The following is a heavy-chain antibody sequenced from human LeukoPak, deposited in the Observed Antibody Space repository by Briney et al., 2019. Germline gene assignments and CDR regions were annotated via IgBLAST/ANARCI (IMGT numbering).Heavy chain of an antibody. CDR3: ARATAGTTLFEGIDY. J-gene: IGHJ4*02. D-gene: IGHD1-1*01. Sequence: SEALSLTCTVSSYSISSGYYWGWIRQPPGKGLEWIGSIYHSGSTYYNPSLKSRVTISVDTSKNQFSLKLSSVTAADTAVYYCARATAGTTLFEGIDYWGQGTLVTVSS. CDR2: IYHSGST. V-gene: IGHV4-38-2*02. CDR1: SYSISSGYY.